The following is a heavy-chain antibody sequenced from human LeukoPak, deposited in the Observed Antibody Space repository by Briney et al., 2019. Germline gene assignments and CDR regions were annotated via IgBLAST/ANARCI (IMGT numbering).Heavy chain of an antibody. CDR1: GCTFTDYC. Sequence: ASVTVSYKDSGCTFTDYCMHWVRQAPGQGREWIACINPNSGVTNYAQKFHGSVTMTRDTSISTAYMQLSRLRSDDTTVYYCARSQLGADPDYWGQGTLVTVSS. CDR2: INPNSGVT. D-gene: IGHD3-16*01. J-gene: IGHJ4*02. CDR3: ARSQLGADPDY. V-gene: IGHV1-2*02.